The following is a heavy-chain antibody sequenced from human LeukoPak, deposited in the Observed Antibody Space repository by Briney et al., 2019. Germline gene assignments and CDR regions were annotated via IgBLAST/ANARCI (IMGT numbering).Heavy chain of an antibody. CDR3: ARGMMTLDY. Sequence: GGSLRLSCAASGFTFNKSWMSWVRQAPGKGPEWVANIKEDGTQKYYVDSVKGRFSISRDNAKNSLYLQMNSLRAEDTAVYYCARGMMTLDYWGQGTLVTVSS. D-gene: IGHD3-16*01. CDR1: GFTFNKSW. CDR2: IKEDGTQK. V-gene: IGHV3-7*01. J-gene: IGHJ4*02.